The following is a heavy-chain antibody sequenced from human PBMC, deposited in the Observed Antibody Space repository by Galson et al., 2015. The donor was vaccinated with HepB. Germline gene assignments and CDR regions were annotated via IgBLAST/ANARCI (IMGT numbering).Heavy chain of an antibody. CDR3: ARGGCSSTSCRNWFDP. J-gene: IGHJ5*02. Sequence: SVKVSCKASGGTFSSYAISWVRQAPGQGLEWMGGIIPIFGTANYAQKFQGRVTITADKSTSTAYMELSSLRSEDTAVYYCARGGCSSTSCRNWFDPWGQGTLVTVSS. D-gene: IGHD2-2*01. CDR1: GGTFSSYA. V-gene: IGHV1-69*06. CDR2: IIPIFGTA.